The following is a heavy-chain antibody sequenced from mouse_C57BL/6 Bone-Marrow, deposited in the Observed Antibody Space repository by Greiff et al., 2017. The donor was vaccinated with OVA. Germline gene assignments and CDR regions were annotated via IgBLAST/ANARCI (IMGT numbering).Heavy chain of an antibody. V-gene: IGHV1-55*01. CDR1: GYTFTSYW. CDR3: ARKGICGGYYYSMDY. CDR2: IYPGSGST. Sequence: QVQLQQPGAELVKPGASVKMSCKASGYTFTSYWITWVKQRPGQGLEWIGDIYPGSGSTNYNEKFKSKATLTVDTSSSTAYMQLSSLTSEDSAVYYCARKGICGGYYYSMDYWGQGTSVTVSS. J-gene: IGHJ4*01. D-gene: IGHD1-1*02.